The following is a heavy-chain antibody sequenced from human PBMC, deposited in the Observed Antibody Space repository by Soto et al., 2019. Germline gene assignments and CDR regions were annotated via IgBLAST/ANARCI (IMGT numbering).Heavy chain of an antibody. V-gene: IGHV3-49*04. Sequence: GSSLRLSCSFSGFTSDDYALTWVPQAPGKGLEWVAFATSQAFGGTTEYAAAVKGRFTISRDDSTTVAYLQMNSLQTEDTAIYYCTRDGVFYGMYVWAQGTTVTVSS. D-gene: IGHD3-3*01. CDR1: GFTSDDYA. CDR3: TRDGVFYGMYV. J-gene: IGHJ6*02. CDR2: ATSQAFGGTT.